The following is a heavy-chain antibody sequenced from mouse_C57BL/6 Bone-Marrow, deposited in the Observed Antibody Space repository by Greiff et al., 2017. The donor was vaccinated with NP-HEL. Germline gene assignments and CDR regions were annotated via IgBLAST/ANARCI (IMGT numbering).Heavy chain of an antibody. CDR1: GYTFTSYW. CDR2: IDPNSGGT. J-gene: IGHJ4*01. Sequence: QVQLQQPGAELVKPGASVKLSCKASGYTFTSYWMHWVKQRPGRGLEWIGRIDPNSGGTKYNEKFKSKATLTVDNPSSTAYMQLSRLTSEDSGVYYCALETTVVAPHYYAMDDWGQGTSVTVSS. V-gene: IGHV1-72*01. D-gene: IGHD1-1*01. CDR3: ALETTVVAPHYYAMDD.